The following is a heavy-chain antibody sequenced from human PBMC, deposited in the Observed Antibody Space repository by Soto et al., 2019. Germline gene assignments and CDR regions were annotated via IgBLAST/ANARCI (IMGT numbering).Heavy chain of an antibody. CDR3: AKAPSLGYCSGGSCYCDY. CDR1: GFTFSSYA. CDR2: ISGSGGST. J-gene: IGHJ4*02. V-gene: IGHV3-23*01. D-gene: IGHD2-15*01. Sequence: EVQLLESGGGLVQPGGSLRLSCAASGFTFSSYAMSWVRQAPGKGLEWVSAISGSGGSTYYADSVKGRFTIPRDNSKNTLYLQMNSLRAEDTAVYYCAKAPSLGYCSGGSCYCDYWGQGTLVTVSS.